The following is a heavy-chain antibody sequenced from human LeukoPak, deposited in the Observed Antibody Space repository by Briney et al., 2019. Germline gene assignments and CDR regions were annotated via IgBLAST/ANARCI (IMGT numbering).Heavy chain of an antibody. V-gene: IGHV3-23*01. CDR2: MGGGGTT. D-gene: IGHD6-19*01. CDR3: AKAGRPQAVAGWIDY. J-gene: IGHJ4*02. CDR1: GFTFNNYV. Sequence: GVSLRRSCAASGFTFNNYVMSWVRQAPGKGLEWVSAMGGGGTTYYADYVKGRFTISRDTSKNTLYLQMNSLRAEDTAIYYCAKAGRPQAVAGWIDYWGQGTLVTVSS.